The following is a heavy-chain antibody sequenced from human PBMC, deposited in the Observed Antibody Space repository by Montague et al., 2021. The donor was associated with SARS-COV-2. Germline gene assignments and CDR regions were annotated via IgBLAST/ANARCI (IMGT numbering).Heavy chain of an antibody. CDR1: GASISSYS. D-gene: IGHD2-15*01. Sequence: SETLSLTCTVSGASISSYSWSWIRQPPGKGLEWIGYMYNSEKINYNPSLQSRVTISVDTSKGQLSLKLNSATAADTAAYFCARAIVSGLCSGGSCYKGYYYYMDVWGKGTTVTVSS. V-gene: IGHV4-59*13. CDR2: MYNSEKI. J-gene: IGHJ6*03. CDR3: ARAIVSGLCSGGSCYKGYYYYMDV.